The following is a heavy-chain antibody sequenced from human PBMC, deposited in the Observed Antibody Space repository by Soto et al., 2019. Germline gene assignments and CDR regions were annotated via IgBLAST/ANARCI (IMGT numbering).Heavy chain of an antibody. CDR3: ARKSGGGTIFGVVTHPYYYGMDV. Sequence: SETLSLTCTVSGGSISSYYWSWIRQPPGKGLEWIGYIYYSGSTNYNPSLKSRVTISVDTSKNQFSLKLSSVTAADTAVYYCARKSGGGTIFGVVTHPYYYGMDVWGQGTTVTVSS. V-gene: IGHV4-59*01. D-gene: IGHD3-3*01. CDR2: IYYSGST. CDR1: GGSISSYY. J-gene: IGHJ6*02.